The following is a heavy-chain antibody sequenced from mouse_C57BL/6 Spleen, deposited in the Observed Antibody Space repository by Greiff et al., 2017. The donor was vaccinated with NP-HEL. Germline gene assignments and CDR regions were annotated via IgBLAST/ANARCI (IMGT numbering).Heavy chain of an antibody. CDR3: ARWRGSSLWYFDY. J-gene: IGHJ2*01. CDR1: GYTFTSYD. CDR2: IYPRDGST. V-gene: IGHV1-85*01. D-gene: IGHD1-1*01. Sequence: QVQLQQSGPELVKPGASVKLSCKASGYTFTSYDINWVKQRPGQGLEWIGWIYPRDGSTKYNEKFKGKATLTVDTSSSTAYMELHSPTSEDSAVYFCARWRGSSLWYFDYWGQGTTLTVSS.